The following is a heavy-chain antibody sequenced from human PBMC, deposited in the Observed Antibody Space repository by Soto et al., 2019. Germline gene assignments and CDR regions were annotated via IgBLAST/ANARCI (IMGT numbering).Heavy chain of an antibody. CDR1: GFTFSSYA. CDR3: ARDRHYYDSSGPHGPFDY. V-gene: IGHV3-30-3*01. J-gene: IGHJ4*02. D-gene: IGHD3-22*01. CDR2: ISYDGSNK. Sequence: GGSLRLSCAASGFTFSSYAMHWVRQAPGKGLEWVAVISYDGSNKYYADSVKGRFTISRDNSKNTLYLQMNSLRAEDTAVYYCARDRHYYDSSGPHGPFDYWGQGTLVTVSS.